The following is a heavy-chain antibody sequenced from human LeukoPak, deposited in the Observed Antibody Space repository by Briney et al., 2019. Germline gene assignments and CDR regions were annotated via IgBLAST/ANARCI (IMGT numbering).Heavy chain of an antibody. V-gene: IGHV4-59*01. CDR1: GGSISSYY. D-gene: IGHD4-17*01. Sequence: SETLSLTCTVSGGSISSYYWSWIRQPPGKGLEWIGYIYYSGSTNYNPSLKSRVTISVDTSKNQFSLKLSSVTAADTAVYYCARETYGDTYGHWFDPWGQGTLVTVSS. CDR2: IYYSGST. CDR3: ARETYGDTYGHWFDP. J-gene: IGHJ5*02.